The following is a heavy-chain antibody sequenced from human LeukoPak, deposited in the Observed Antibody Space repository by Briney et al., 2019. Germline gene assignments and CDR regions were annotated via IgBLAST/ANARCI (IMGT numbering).Heavy chain of an antibody. Sequence: SETLSLTCTVSGGSISSGGYYWSWIRQYPGRGLEWIGYIYYSGSTYYNPSLKSRVTISLDTPKNQFSLKLTSVTAADTAVYYCAREQQFRDAFDIWGQGTMVTVSS. CDR1: GGSISSGGYY. D-gene: IGHD6-13*01. J-gene: IGHJ3*02. CDR2: IYYSGST. V-gene: IGHV4-31*03. CDR3: AREQQFRDAFDI.